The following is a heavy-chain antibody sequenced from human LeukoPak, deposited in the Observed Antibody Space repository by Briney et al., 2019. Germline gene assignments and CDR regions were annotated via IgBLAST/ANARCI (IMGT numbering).Heavy chain of an antibody. Sequence: GGSLRLSCAASGFTFSDYFMSWIRQAPGKGLEWVSYISSRSESIFYADSVKGRFTISRDNAKNSLYLQMNSLRAEDTAVYYCARDFWDYGGDYWGQGTLVTVSS. V-gene: IGHV3-11*01. CDR2: ISSRSESI. J-gene: IGHJ4*02. CDR3: ARDFWDYGGDY. CDR1: GFTFSDYF. D-gene: IGHD4-23*01.